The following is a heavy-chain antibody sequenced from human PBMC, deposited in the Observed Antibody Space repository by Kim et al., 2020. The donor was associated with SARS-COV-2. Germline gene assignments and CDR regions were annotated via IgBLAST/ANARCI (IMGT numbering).Heavy chain of an antibody. CDR3: GRVGYPNTRARYFDN. J-gene: IGHJ4*02. CDR2: IIPIFGTA. Sequence: SVKVYCKASGGTFSSYAISCVRQAPGQGLEWMGGIIPIFGTANYAQKFQGRVTITAAESTSTAYMELSSLRSEDTAVYYCGRVGYPNTRARYFDNWGQG. CDR1: GGTFSSYA. V-gene: IGHV1-69*13. D-gene: IGHD5-12*01.